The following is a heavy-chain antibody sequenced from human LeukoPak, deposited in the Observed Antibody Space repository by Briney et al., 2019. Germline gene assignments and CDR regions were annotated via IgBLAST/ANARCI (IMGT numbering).Heavy chain of an antibody. Sequence: ASVKVSCKASGGTFSSYAMSWVRQAPGQGLEWMGRIIPILGIANYAQKFQGRVTITADKSTSTAYMELSSLRSEDTAVYYCARDNTVTTFRFDYWGQGTLVTVSS. J-gene: IGHJ4*02. CDR3: ARDNTVTTFRFDY. V-gene: IGHV1-69*04. CDR1: GGTFSSYA. D-gene: IGHD4-17*01. CDR2: IIPILGIA.